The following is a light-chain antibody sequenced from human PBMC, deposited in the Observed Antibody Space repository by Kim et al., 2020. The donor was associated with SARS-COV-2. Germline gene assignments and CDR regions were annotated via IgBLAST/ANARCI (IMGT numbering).Light chain of an antibody. V-gene: IGKV1-39*01. CDR2: AAS. J-gene: IGKJ3*01. CDR3: QQSYITPFA. CDR1: QSISSH. Sequence: DIQMTQSPSSLSASVGDRVTITCRTTQSISSHLNWYQQKPGRSPKLLISAASTLQGGVPSRFSGSGSETDFTLTISSLQPEDFATYFCQQSYITPFAFGPGTKVDIK.